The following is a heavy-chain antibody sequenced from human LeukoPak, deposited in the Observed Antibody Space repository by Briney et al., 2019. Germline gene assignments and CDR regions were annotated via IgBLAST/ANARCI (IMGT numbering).Heavy chain of an antibody. J-gene: IGHJ4*02. Sequence: HPGGSLRLSCAASGFTFSSYGMHWVRQAPGKGLEWVAVIWHDGSHKYYSDPVKGRFTISRDNSKNTLYLQVNSLRVEDTAVYYCARDGSSGYLHFDYWGQGTLVTVSS. CDR2: IWHDGSHK. D-gene: IGHD3-22*01. V-gene: IGHV3-33*01. CDR3: ARDGSSGYLHFDY. CDR1: GFTFSSYG.